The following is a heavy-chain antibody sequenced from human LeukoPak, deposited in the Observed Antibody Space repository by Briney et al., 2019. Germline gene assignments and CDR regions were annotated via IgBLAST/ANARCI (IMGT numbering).Heavy chain of an antibody. D-gene: IGHD3-22*01. V-gene: IGHV3-15*01. CDR2: IKSKTDGGAI. Sequence: GGSLRLSCAASIFTFSNAWMSWVRQAPGKGLEWVGRIKSKTDGGAIDYAAPVKGRFTISRDNSKNTLYLQMNSLRAEDTAVYYCAITMILPHAFDIWGQGTMVTVSS. J-gene: IGHJ3*02. CDR1: IFTFSNAW. CDR3: AITMILPHAFDI.